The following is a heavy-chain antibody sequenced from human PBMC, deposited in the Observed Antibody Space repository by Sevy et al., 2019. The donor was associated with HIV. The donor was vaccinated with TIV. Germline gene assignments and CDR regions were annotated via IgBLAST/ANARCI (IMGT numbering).Heavy chain of an antibody. J-gene: IGHJ4*02. CDR2: IYSGGST. CDR3: ASGAYSYGYTFFDY. D-gene: IGHD5-18*01. V-gene: IGHV3-53*01. CDR1: GFTVSSDY. Sequence: GGSLRLSCAASGFTVSSDYMSWVRQAPGKGLEWVSVIYSGGSTYYADSVKGRFTISRDNSKNTLYLQMNSLRAEDTAVYYCASGAYSYGYTFFDYWGQGTLVTVSS.